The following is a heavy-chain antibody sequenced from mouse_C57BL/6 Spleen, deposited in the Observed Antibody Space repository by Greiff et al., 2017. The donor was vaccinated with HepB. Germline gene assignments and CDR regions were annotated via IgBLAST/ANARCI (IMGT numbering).Heavy chain of an antibody. CDR1: GYTFTSYW. V-gene: IGHV1-52*01. D-gene: IGHD2-5*01. Sequence: QVQLQQPGAELVRPGSSVKLSCKASGYTFTSYWMHWVKQRPIQGLEWIGNIDPSDSETHYNQKFKDKATLTVDKSSSTAYMQLSSLTSEDSAVYYCARRGDSNYDYAMDYWGQGTSVTVSS. J-gene: IGHJ4*01. CDR2: IDPSDSET. CDR3: ARRGDSNYDYAMDY.